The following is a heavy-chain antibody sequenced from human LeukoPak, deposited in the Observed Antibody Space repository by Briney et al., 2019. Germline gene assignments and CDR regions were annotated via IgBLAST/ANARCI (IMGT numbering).Heavy chain of an antibody. CDR1: GYSISSGYY. V-gene: IGHV4-38-2*02. CDR3: ARGTVGDY. CDR2: IYHSGST. D-gene: IGHD1-26*01. J-gene: IGHJ4*02. Sequence: PSETLSLTCTVSGYSISSGYYWGWIRQPPGKGLEWIGSIYHSGSTYYNPSLKSRVTISVDTSKNQFSLKLSSVTAADTAVYYCARGTVGDYWGRGTLVTVS.